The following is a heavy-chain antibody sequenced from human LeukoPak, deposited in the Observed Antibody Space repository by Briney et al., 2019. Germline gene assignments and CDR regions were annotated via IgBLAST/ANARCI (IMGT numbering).Heavy chain of an antibody. D-gene: IGHD1-1*01. J-gene: IGHJ6*02. CDR2: IRSKAYRGTT. CDR3: ARGPIQLWIHNAMNV. Sequence: GGSLRLSCTGSGFTFGDHAMSWVRQAPGKGLEWVGFIRSKAYRGTTEYAASVKGRFTISRDDSASIAYLQMNSLKTEDTAVYYCARGPIQLWIHNAMNVWGQGTTVTVSS. V-gene: IGHV3-49*04. CDR1: GFTFGDHA.